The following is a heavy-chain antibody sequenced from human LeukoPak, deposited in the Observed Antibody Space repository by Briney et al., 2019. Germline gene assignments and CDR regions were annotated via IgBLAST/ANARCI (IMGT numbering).Heavy chain of an antibody. J-gene: IGHJ1*01. Sequence: ASVKVSCKASGYTFTGYYMHWVRQAPGQGLKWMGWINPNSGGTNYAQKFQGRVTMTRDTSISTAYMELSRLRSDDTAVYYCAREFDYGDYAYFQHWGQGTLVTVSS. CDR1: GYTFTGYY. CDR3: AREFDYGDYAYFQH. D-gene: IGHD4-17*01. CDR2: INPNSGGT. V-gene: IGHV1-2*02.